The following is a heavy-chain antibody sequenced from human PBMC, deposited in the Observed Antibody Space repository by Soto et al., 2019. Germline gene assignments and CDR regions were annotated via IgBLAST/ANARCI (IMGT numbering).Heavy chain of an antibody. CDR3: ARHVLAAGYYSGMDV. CDR1: GGTFSSYA. Sequence: QVQLVQSGAEVKKPGSSVNVSCKASGGTFSSYAISWVRQAPGQGLEWMRGIIPIFGTANYAQKFQVRVTITADESTRTAYMELSRLESDDAAVYYCARHVLAAGYYSGMDVWGHGPTATLS. D-gene: IGHD2-2*01. J-gene: IGHJ6*02. CDR2: IIPIFGTA. V-gene: IGHV1-69*12.